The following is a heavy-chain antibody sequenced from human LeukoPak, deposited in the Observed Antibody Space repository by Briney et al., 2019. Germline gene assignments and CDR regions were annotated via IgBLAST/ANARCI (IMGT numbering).Heavy chain of an antibody. CDR1: GFTFSSYG. CDR3: ARSDIAAPGPTGVDY. V-gene: IGHV3-30*03. CDR2: ISYDGSNK. Sequence: PGGSLRLSCAASGFTFSSYGMHWVRQAPGKGLEWVAVISYDGSNKYYADSVKGRFTISRDNSKNTLYLQMNSLRAEDTAVYYCARSDIAAPGPTGVDYLGQGTLVTGSS. J-gene: IGHJ4*02. D-gene: IGHD2-15*01.